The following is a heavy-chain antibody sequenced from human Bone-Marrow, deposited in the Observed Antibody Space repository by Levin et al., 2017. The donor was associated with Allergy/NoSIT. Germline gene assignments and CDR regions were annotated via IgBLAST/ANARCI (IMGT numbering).Heavy chain of an antibody. CDR1: GFTFSSYS. V-gene: IGHV3-21*01. J-gene: IGHJ4*02. Sequence: PGGSLRLSCAASGFTFSSYSMNWVRQAPGKGLEWVSSISSSSSYIYYADSVKGRFTISRDNAKNSLYLQMNSLRAEDTAVYYCARGNDFWSGYYVGNDYWGQGTLVTVSS. D-gene: IGHD3-3*01. CDR2: ISSSSSYI. CDR3: ARGNDFWSGYYVGNDY.